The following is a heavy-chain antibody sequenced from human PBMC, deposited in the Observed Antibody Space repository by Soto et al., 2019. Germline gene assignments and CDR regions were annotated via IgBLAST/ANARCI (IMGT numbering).Heavy chain of an antibody. CDR1: GYTFTTYG. CDR2: ISAYNGNT. J-gene: IGHJ3*02. V-gene: IGHV1-18*01. D-gene: IGHD3-22*01. CDR3: ARVFFRLLAFEI. Sequence: QVQLVQSGGEVKKPGTSVKVSCKASGYTFTTYGISWVRQAPGQGLEWMGWISAYNGNTSYAQKLQGRVTMTTDTSTSTAYMELRCLRSDDTAVYYCARVFFRLLAFEIWGQGTMVTVSS.